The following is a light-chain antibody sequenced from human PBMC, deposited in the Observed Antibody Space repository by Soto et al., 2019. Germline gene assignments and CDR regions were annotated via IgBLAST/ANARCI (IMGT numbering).Light chain of an antibody. V-gene: IGKV1-39*01. J-gene: IGKJ5*01. Sequence: DIQMTHSPSSLSASLGDRVSITCRASQSISSYLNWYQQKPGKAPKLLIYAASSLQSGVPSRFSGSGSGTDFTLTISSLQPEDFATYYCQQSYSTPSITFGQGTRLEIK. CDR1: QSISSY. CDR2: AAS. CDR3: QQSYSTPSIT.